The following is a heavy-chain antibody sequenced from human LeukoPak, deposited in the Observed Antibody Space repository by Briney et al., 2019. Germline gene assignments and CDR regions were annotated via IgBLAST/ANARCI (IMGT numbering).Heavy chain of an antibody. D-gene: IGHD6-19*01. CDR1: GGTFSSYA. V-gene: IGHV1-69*13. CDR2: IILIFGTA. CDR3: AREEEQWRKTDYYYGMDV. J-gene: IGHJ6*02. Sequence: ASVKVSCKASGGTFSSYAISWVRQAPGKGLEWRGEIILIFGTATSAQKFQRRVTITPDESTSTAYMDLSSLRTEDTAVYYCAREEEQWRKTDYYYGMDVWGQGTTVTVPS.